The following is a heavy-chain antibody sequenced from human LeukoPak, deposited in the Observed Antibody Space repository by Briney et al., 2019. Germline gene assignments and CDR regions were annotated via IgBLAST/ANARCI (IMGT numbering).Heavy chain of an antibody. Sequence: GGSLRLSCAASGFTFSSYAMSWVRQAPGKGLEWVSAISGSGGSTYYADSVKGRFTISRDNSTNTLYLQMNSLRAEDTAVYYCAKDGYCSSTSCYPAPYWGQGTLVTVSS. D-gene: IGHD2-2*01. J-gene: IGHJ4*02. V-gene: IGHV3-23*01. CDR1: GFTFSSYA. CDR3: AKDGYCSSTSCYPAPY. CDR2: ISGSGGST.